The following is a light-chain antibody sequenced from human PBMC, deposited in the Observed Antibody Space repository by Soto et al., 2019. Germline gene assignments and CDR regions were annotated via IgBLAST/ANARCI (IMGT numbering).Light chain of an antibody. CDR3: QQYYSYPPT. Sequence: AIRMTQSPSSFSASTGDRDNITCRASQGISSYLAWYQQKPGNAPKLLIYAASTLQSGVPSRFSGSGSGTDFTLTISCLQSEDFSTYYCQQYYSYPPTFGQGTKVDIK. J-gene: IGKJ1*01. V-gene: IGKV1-8*01. CDR1: QGISSY. CDR2: AAS.